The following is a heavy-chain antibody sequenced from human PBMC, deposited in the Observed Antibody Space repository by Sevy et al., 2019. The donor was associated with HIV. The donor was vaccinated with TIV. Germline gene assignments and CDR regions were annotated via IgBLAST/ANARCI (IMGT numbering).Heavy chain of an antibody. CDR1: GYTLTELS. D-gene: IGHD3-22*01. J-gene: IGHJ6*02. Sequence: ASLKVSCKVSGYTLTELSMHWVRQAPGKGLEWMGGFDPEDGETIYAQKFQGRVTMTEDTSTDTAYMELSSLRSEDTAVYYCATTNSREYYYYYYGMDVWGQGTTVTVSS. V-gene: IGHV1-24*01. CDR3: ATTNSREYYYYYYGMDV. CDR2: FDPEDGET.